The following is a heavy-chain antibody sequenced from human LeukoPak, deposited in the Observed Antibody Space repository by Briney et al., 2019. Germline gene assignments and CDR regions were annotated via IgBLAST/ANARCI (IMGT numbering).Heavy chain of an antibody. CDR2: VSSSSSYI. CDR3: ARDKSSIGAFDI. D-gene: IGHD3-3*02. Sequence: GGSLRLSCAASGFTFSSYSMNWVRQAPGKGLEWVSSVSSSSSYIYYADSVKGRFTISRDNAKNSLYLQMNSLRAEDTAVYYCARDKSSIGAFDIWGQGTMVTVSS. J-gene: IGHJ3*02. CDR1: GFTFSSYS. V-gene: IGHV3-21*01.